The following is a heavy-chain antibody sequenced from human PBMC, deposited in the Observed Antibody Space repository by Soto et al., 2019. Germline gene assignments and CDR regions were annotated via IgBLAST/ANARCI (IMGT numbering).Heavy chain of an antibody. CDR1: GFTFSNAW. J-gene: IGHJ4*02. D-gene: IGHD6-19*01. Sequence: DVQLVESGGGLVKPGGSLRLSCAASGFTFSNAWMSWVRQATGKGLEWVGRIRSKSDGETIDYAASVRGRFIISRDDSKSTLYLQMNGLKTEDAAVYYCTTDQLAVAGTPYYCDNWGQGTLVTVSS. CDR3: TTDQLAVAGTPYYCDN. CDR2: IRSKSDGETI. V-gene: IGHV3-15*01.